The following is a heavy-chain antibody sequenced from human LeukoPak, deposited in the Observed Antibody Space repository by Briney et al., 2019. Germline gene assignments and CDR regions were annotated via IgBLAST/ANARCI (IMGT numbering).Heavy chain of an antibody. J-gene: IGHJ4*02. CDR2: IYYSGTT. Sequence: SETLSLTCTVSGGSISSYYWSWIRQPPGKGLEWIGYIYYSGTTNYNPSLKCRVTVSVDTSKNQFSLKLSSVTAADTAVYYCARGVYIAAARYGYWGQGTLVTVSS. CDR1: GGSISSYY. V-gene: IGHV4-59*01. CDR3: ARGVYIAAARYGY. D-gene: IGHD6-13*01.